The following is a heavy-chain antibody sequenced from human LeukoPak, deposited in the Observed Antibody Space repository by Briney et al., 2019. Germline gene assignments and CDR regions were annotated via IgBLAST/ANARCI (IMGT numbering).Heavy chain of an antibody. D-gene: IGHD4-11*01. CDR3: ARGLQPPVLYGMDV. CDR1: GFMFGNYG. J-gene: IGHJ6*02. Sequence: GRSLRLSCAASGFMFGNYGMHWVRQAPDQGLEWVALIWYDGSKKYYADSVKGRFTVSRDNSENTLYLQMNSLRADDTAVYYCARGLQPPVLYGMDVWGQGTTVTVSS. V-gene: IGHV3-33*01. CDR2: IWYDGSKK.